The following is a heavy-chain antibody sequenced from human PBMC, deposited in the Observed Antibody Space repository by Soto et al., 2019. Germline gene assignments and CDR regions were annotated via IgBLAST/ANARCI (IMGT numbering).Heavy chain of an antibody. D-gene: IGHD6-13*01. J-gene: IGHJ6*02. CDR2: IYYSGST. Sequence: ETLSLTCTVSGGSISSSSYYWGWIRQPPGKGLEWIGSIYYSGSTYYNPSLKSRVTISVDTSKNQFSLKPSSVTAADTAVYYCARIISSWYVGYYYGMDVWGQGTTVTVSS. CDR3: ARIISSWYVGYYYGMDV. CDR1: GGSISSSSYY. V-gene: IGHV4-39*01.